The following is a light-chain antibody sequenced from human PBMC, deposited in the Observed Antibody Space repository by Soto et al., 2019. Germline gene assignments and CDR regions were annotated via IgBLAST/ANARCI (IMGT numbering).Light chain of an antibody. CDR2: AAS. CDR3: QQVNSYPFT. CDR1: QGISSY. V-gene: IGKV1-9*01. Sequence: IQLTQSPSSLSASVGDRVTITCRASQGISSYLAWYQQKPGKAPKLLIYAASTLQSGVQSRFSGSGSGTDFTLTISSLQNEDFAIYYCQQVNSYPFTFGGGTK. J-gene: IGKJ4*01.